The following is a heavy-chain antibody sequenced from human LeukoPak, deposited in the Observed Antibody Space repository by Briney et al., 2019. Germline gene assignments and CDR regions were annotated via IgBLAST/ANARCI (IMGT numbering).Heavy chain of an antibody. Sequence: GGSLRLSCAASGFTVSSNYMSWVRQAPGKGLEWVSVIYSGGSTYYADSVKGRFTISRDNSKNTLYLQVNSLRAEDTAVYYCATSRYSSGWYWAFDIWGQGTMVTASS. CDR1: GFTVSSNY. CDR2: IYSGGST. D-gene: IGHD6-19*01. J-gene: IGHJ3*02. CDR3: ATSRYSSGWYWAFDI. V-gene: IGHV3-66*02.